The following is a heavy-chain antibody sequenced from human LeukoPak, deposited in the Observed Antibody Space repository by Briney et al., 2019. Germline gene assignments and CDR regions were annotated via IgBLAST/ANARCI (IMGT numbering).Heavy chain of an antibody. D-gene: IGHD2-2*01. Sequence: GGSLRLSCAASGFTFSSYEMNWVRQAPGKGLEWVSYISSSGSTIYYADSVKGRLTISRDNAKNSLYLQMNSLRAEDTAVYYCAGDTEGTIVVVPAAKYWGQGTLVTVSS. J-gene: IGHJ4*02. CDR3: AGDTEGTIVVVPAAKY. CDR1: GFTFSSYE. CDR2: ISSSGSTI. V-gene: IGHV3-48*03.